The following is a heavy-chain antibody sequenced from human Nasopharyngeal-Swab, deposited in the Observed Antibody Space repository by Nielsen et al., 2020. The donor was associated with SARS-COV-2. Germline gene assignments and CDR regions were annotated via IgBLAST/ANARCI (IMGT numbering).Heavy chain of an antibody. CDR2: THYSGST. Sequence: SETLSLTCAVCVGSFSQYNWRCIRHPPGKGLVCIGDTHYSGSTNYNPSLKRPVTISVDPSKNQFSLKLRSVTAADTAVDDCARNGYSSSRGYYGMDVSCQGTPVTVSS. CDR3: ARNGYSSSRGYYGMDV. J-gene: IGHJ6*02. V-gene: IGHV4-34*01. D-gene: IGHD6-6*01. CDR1: VGSFSQYN.